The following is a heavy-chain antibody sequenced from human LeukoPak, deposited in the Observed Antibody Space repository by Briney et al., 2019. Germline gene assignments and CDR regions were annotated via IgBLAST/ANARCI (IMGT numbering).Heavy chain of an antibody. J-gene: IGHJ3*02. V-gene: IGHV4-39*01. CDR2: IYYSGST. CDR1: GGSISSSSYY. D-gene: IGHD3-9*01. CDR3: ASPFYDILTGSFPFDI. Sequence: SETLSLTCTVSGGSISSSSYYWGWIRQPPGKGLEWIGSIYYSGSTYYNPSLKSRVTISVDTSKNQFSLKLSSVTAADTAVYYCASPFYDILTGSFPFDIWGQGTTVTVSS.